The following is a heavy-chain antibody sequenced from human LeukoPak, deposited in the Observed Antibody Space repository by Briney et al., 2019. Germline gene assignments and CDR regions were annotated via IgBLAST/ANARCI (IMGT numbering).Heavy chain of an antibody. D-gene: IGHD3-22*01. V-gene: IGHV4-4*07. CDR1: GGSISVYY. J-gene: IGHJ4*02. CDR3: AREDAAVPRSGYLGLGY. CDR2: IYTSGST. Sequence: SETLSLTCTVSGGSISVYYWSWIRQPAGKGLEWIGRIYTSGSTNYNPSLKSRVTMSVDTSKNQFSLKLSSVTAADTAVYYCAREDAAVPRSGYLGLGYWGQGTLVTVSS.